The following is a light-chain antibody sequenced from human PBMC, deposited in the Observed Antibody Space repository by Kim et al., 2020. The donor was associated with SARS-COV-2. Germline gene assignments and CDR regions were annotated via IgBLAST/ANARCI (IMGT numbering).Light chain of an antibody. CDR3: QNRSEGSA. V-gene: IGKV3-11*01. J-gene: IGKJ5*01. Sequence: EIVLTQSPHPLSLYPGESATLSCRASQNVRSFLAWYQQKPGQSPRLLIYDVSKRVTGIPPRFSGSGSATDFTLTVRGLEPEDFAVYYCQNRSEGSAFGQGTRLEIK. CDR1: QNVRSF. CDR2: DVS.